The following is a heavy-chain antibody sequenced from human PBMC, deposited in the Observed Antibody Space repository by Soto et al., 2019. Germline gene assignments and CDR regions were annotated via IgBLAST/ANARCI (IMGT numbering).Heavy chain of an antibody. Sequence: ASVKVSCKASGYTFTSYYMHWVRQAPGQGLEWMGIINPSGGSTSYAQKFQGRVTMTRDTSTSTVFMELSSLRSEDTAVYYCARDNSIAAAGNDMDVWGQGTTVTVSS. V-gene: IGHV1-46*01. CDR2: INPSGGST. D-gene: IGHD6-13*01. CDR1: GYTFTSYY. CDR3: ARDNSIAAAGNDMDV. J-gene: IGHJ6*02.